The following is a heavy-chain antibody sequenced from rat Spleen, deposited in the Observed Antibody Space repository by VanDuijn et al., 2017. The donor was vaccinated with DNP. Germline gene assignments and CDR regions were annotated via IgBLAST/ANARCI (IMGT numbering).Heavy chain of an antibody. Sequence: EVKLVESGGGLVQPGKSLKLSCAASGFNFNDNWMGWVRQAPGKGLEWIGEINKESGTINYIPSLKEKITISRDNAQNTLYLQMSKLGSEDTAIYYCAKGPNYGGWSDYFDYWGQGVMVTVSS. CDR1: GFNFNDNW. CDR3: AKGPNYGGWSDYFDY. D-gene: IGHD1-11*01. CDR2: INKESGTI. V-gene: IGHV4-2*01. J-gene: IGHJ2*01.